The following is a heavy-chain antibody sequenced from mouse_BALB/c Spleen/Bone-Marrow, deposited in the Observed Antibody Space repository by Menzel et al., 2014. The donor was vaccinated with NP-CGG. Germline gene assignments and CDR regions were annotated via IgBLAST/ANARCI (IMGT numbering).Heavy chain of an antibody. J-gene: IGHJ2*01. Sequence: VQRVESGPGLVSPSQSLSITCTVSGFSLTSYGVHWVRQPPGKGLEWLGVIWADGSTNYNSALMSRLSISKDNSKSQVFLKMNSLQTDDTAMYYCARSHYPYYFDYWGQGTTLTVSS. D-gene: IGHD1-2*01. V-gene: IGHV2-9*02. CDR2: IWADGST. CDR3: ARSHYPYYFDY. CDR1: GFSLTSYG.